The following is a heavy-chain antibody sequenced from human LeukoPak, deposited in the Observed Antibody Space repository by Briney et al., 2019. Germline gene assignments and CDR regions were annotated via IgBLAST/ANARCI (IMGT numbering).Heavy chain of an antibody. CDR1: GGSISSGDYY. V-gene: IGHV4-30-4*01. D-gene: IGHD4-17*01. CDR2: IYYSGST. Sequence: NPSETLSLTCTVSGGSISSGDYYWSWIRQPPGKGLEWIGYIYYSGSTYYNPSLKSRVTISVDTSKNQFSLKLSSVTAADTAVYYCARGRDYGDYALPYWGQGTLVTVSS. CDR3: ARGRDYGDYALPY. J-gene: IGHJ4*02.